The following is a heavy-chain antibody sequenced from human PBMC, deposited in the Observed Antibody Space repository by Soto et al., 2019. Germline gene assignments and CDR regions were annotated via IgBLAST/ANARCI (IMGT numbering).Heavy chain of an antibody. Sequence: QITLKESGPTLVKPTQTLTLTCTFSGFSLSTSGVGVGWIRQPPGKALEWLALIYWDDDKRYSPSLKSRLTITKDTSKNQVVLTMTNMDPVDTATYYCAHRPNYYDSSGYFPSFDYWGQGTLVTVSS. V-gene: IGHV2-5*02. CDR3: AHRPNYYDSSGYFPSFDY. CDR2: IYWDDDK. D-gene: IGHD3-22*01. CDR1: GFSLSTSGVG. J-gene: IGHJ4*02.